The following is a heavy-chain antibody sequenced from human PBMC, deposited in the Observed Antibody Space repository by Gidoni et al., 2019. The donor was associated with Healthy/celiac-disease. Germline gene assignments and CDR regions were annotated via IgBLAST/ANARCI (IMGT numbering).Heavy chain of an antibody. J-gene: IGHJ4*02. V-gene: IGHV4-34*01. CDR3: ARKRPVDY. CDR2: INHSGST. Sequence: QVQLQQWGAGLLKPSETLSLTCAVYGGSFSGYYWSWIGQPPGKGLGWIGEINHSGSTNYNPAFKCRVTISVDTSKNRFCLKLGSVTTADTVLNDCARKRPVDYLGQGTLVTVSS. CDR1: GGSFSGYY.